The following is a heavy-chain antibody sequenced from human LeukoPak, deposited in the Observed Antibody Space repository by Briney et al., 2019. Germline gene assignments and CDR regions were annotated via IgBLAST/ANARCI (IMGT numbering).Heavy chain of an antibody. D-gene: IGHD3-22*01. CDR1: GITLSNYG. Sequence: PGGSLRLSCAVSGITLSNYGMSRVRQAPGKGLEWVAGISGSGGRTSYADSVKGRFTISRDNPKNTLYLQMNSLGAEDTAVYFCARRGVVIRVILVGFHKEAYYFDSWGQGALVTVSS. CDR3: ARRGVVIRVILVGFHKEAYYFDS. CDR2: ISGSGGRT. V-gene: IGHV3-23*01. J-gene: IGHJ4*02.